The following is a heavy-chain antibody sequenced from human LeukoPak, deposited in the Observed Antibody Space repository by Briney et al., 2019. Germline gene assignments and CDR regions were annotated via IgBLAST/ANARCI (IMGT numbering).Heavy chain of an antibody. CDR3: ARDRSGSYFTPSYYFDY. V-gene: IGHV3-30*04. Sequence: GRSLRLSCAASGFTFSSYAMHWVRQAPGKGLEWVAVISYDGSNKYYADSVKGRFTISRGNSKNTLYLQMNSLRAEDTAVYYCARDRSGSYFTPSYYFDYWGQGTLVTVSS. D-gene: IGHD1-26*01. CDR1: GFTFSSYA. J-gene: IGHJ4*02. CDR2: ISYDGSNK.